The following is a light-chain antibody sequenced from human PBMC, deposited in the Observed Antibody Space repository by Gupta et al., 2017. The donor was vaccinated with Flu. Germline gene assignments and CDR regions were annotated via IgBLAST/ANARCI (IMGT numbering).Light chain of an antibody. Sequence: SALTQPASASGSPGQSITVPSTGTSSDFGIYNRVSWYQQPPGTAPKLMMSEVNNRPSGVPDRFSGSKSGNTASLTISGLKAEDEADYYCSSYTSTNTWVFGGGTKLTVL. V-gene: IGLV2-18*02. CDR3: SSYTSTNTWV. CDR1: SSDFGIYNR. J-gene: IGLJ3*02. CDR2: EVN.